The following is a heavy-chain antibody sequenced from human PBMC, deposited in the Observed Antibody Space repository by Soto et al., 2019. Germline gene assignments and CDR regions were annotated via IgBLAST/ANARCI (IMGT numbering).Heavy chain of an antibody. Sequence: QVRLVESGGGVVQPGTSLRLSCAASGFTFSSYNMHWVRQAPGKGLEWVAIISYDGSNKNYADSVKGRFTISRDNSNNTLYLQMNGLSPEDTAVFYCAKAPAGIAVFDYWGQGTLVTVSS. J-gene: IGHJ4*02. V-gene: IGHV3-30*18. D-gene: IGHD6-19*01. CDR2: ISYDGSNK. CDR1: GFTFSSYN. CDR3: AKAPAGIAVFDY.